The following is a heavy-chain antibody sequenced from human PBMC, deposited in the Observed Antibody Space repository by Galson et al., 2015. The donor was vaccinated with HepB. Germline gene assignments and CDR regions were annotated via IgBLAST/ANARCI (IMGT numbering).Heavy chain of an antibody. J-gene: IGHJ2*01. CDR2: TSSSSSYI. D-gene: IGHD6-19*01. CDR1: GFTFSSYS. CDR3: ARDRKQWLATNWYFDL. Sequence: SLRLSCAASGFTFSSYSMNWVRQAPGKGLEWVSSTSSSSSYIYYADSVKGRFTISRDNAKNSLYLQMNSLRAEDTAVYYCARDRKQWLATNWYFDLWGRGTLVTVSS. V-gene: IGHV3-21*01.